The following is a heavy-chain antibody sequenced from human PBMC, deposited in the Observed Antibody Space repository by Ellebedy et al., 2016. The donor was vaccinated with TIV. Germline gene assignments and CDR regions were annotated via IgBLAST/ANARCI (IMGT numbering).Heavy chain of an antibody. CDR1: GGSTSSSDYY. D-gene: IGHD5-24*01. CDR3: ARHLRADYNSGLGFDV. V-gene: IGHV4-39*01. J-gene: IGHJ3*01. CDR2: VYYTGSA. Sequence: SETLSLXXTVSGGSTSSSDYYWAWIRQPPGKGLEYIGSVYYTGSAYYNPSLKSRVTISVDTSKNQFSLRLSSVTAADTAVYYCARHLRADYNSGLGFDVWGQGTMVTVSS.